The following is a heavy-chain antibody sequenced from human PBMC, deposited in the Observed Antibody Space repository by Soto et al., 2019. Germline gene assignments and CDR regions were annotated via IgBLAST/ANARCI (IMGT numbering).Heavy chain of an antibody. CDR1: GYTFTSNS. V-gene: IGHV1-18*04. CDR2: ISTSSGNT. D-gene: IGHD5-12*01. Sequence: QVQLVQSGSELRKPGASVKVSCKASGYTFTSNSITWVRQAPGQGLEWMGWISTSSGNTKFAQKFQGRVTLTTDTSTSTAYMELTSLRSDDTAVYYCARGGGYAVDYWGHGTLVTVST. J-gene: IGHJ4*01. CDR3: ARGGGYAVDY.